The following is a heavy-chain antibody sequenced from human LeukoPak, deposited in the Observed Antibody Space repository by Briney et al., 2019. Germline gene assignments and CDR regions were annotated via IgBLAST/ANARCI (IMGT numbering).Heavy chain of an antibody. D-gene: IGHD4-23*01. CDR3: ARGFYGGNSRYYYYYYGMDV. J-gene: IGHJ6*02. CDR1: GYTFTSYD. Sequence: ASVKVSCKASGYTFTSYDINWVRQATGQGLEWMGWMNPNSGNTGYAQKFQGRVTMTRNTSISTAYMELSSLRSEDTAVYYCARGFYGGNSRYYYYYYGMDVWGQGTTVTVSS. CDR2: MNPNSGNT. V-gene: IGHV1-8*01.